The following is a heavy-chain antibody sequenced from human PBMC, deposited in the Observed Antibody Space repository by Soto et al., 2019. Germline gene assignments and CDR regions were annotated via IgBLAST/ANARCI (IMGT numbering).Heavy chain of an antibody. CDR2: IWYDGSNK. V-gene: IGHV3-33*01. CDR1: GFTFSSYG. D-gene: IGHD6-13*01. Sequence: QVQLVESGGGVVQPGRSLRLSCAASGFTFSSYGMHWVRQAPGKGLEWVAVIWYDGSNKYHEDSVKGRFTISRDNSKNTLYLQMNSLRAEDTAVYYCARDARLGSSWYLDWFDPWGKGTLVTVSS. CDR3: ARDARLGSSWYLDWFDP. J-gene: IGHJ5*02.